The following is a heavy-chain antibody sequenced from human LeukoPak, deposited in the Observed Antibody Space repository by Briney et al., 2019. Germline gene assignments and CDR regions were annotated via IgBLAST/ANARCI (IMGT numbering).Heavy chain of an antibody. D-gene: IGHD3-22*01. J-gene: IGHJ4*02. CDR3: ARDADSSGFFDY. Sequence: SETLSLTCAVSGGSISSSNWWSWVRQPPGKGLEWIGEIYHSGSTNYNPSLKSRVTISVDKPKDQFSLKLSSVTAADTAVYYCARDADSSGFFDYWGQGTLVTVSS. V-gene: IGHV4-4*02. CDR2: IYHSGST. CDR1: GGSISSSNW.